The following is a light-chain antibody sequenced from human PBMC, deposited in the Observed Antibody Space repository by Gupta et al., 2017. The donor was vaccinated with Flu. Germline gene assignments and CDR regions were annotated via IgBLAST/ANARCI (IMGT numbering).Light chain of an antibody. CDR3: QKYYSTPYT. V-gene: IGKV4-1*01. J-gene: IGKJ2*01. CDR1: QIVLYSSNNKNY. Sequence: NCNASQIVLYSSNNKNYLAWYQQKPGQPPKLLIYWASTRESGVPDRFSGSGSGTDFTLTSSSLQAEDVAVYYCQKYYSTPYTFGQGTKLEIK. CDR2: WAS.